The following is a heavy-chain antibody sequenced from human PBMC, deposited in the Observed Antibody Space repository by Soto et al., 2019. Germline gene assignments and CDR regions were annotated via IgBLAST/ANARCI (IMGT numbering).Heavy chain of an antibody. CDR1: GFSLSTSGVG. Sequence: QITLKESGPTLVKPTQTLTLTCTFSGFSLSTSGVGVGWIRQPPGKALEWLALIYWDDDKRYSPSLKSRLTSTKGXSKTQVVITMTNMDPVDTATYYCARDSSGYYGFDYWGQGTLVTVSS. J-gene: IGHJ4*02. CDR3: ARDSSGYYGFDY. V-gene: IGHV2-5*02. D-gene: IGHD3-22*01. CDR2: IYWDDDK.